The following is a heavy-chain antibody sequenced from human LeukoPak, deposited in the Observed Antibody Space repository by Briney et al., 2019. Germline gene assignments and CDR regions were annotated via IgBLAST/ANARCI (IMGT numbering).Heavy chain of an antibody. J-gene: IGHJ5*02. V-gene: IGHV1-69*05. CDR2: IIPIFGTA. CDR1: GGTFSSYA. D-gene: IGHD3-10*01. CDR3: ARGGPVRGATTGWFDP. Sequence: SVKVSCKASGGTFSSYAISWVRQAPEQGLEWMGGIIPIFGTANYAQKFQGRVTITTDESTSTAYMELSSLRSEDTAVYYCARGGPVRGATTGWFDPWGQGTLVTVSS.